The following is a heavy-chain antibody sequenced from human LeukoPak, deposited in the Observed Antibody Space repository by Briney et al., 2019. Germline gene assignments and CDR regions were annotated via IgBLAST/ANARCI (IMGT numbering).Heavy chain of an antibody. J-gene: IGHJ1*01. CDR2: ISPTVGST. V-gene: IGHV1-46*01. CDR1: GYTFTSYY. CDR3: ARDLGQGEYGSSWYRYFQH. Sequence: ASVKVSCKASGYTFTSYYMHWLRQAPGQGLEWMGIISPTVGSTSYAQKFQGRVTMTRDTSTSTVYMELSSLRSEDTALYYCARDLGQGEYGSSWYRYFQHWGQGTLVTVSS. D-gene: IGHD6-13*01.